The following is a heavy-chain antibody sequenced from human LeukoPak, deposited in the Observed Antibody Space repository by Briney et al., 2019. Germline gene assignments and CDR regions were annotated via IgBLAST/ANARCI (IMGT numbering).Heavy chain of an antibody. J-gene: IGHJ4*02. CDR3: ARDKYGDFDY. CDR2: INHSGST. Sequence: SETLSLTCAVYGGSFSGYYWSWIRQPPGKGLEWIGEINHSGSTNYNPSLKSRVTISVDTSKNQFSLKLSSVTAADTAVYYCARDKYGDFDYWGQGTLVTVSS. CDR1: GGSFSGYY. D-gene: IGHD2-2*01. V-gene: IGHV4-34*01.